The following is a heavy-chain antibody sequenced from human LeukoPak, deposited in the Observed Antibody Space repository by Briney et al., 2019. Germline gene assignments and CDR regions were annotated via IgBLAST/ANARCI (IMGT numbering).Heavy chain of an antibody. D-gene: IGHD3-22*01. Sequence: ASVKVSCKASGYTFTGYYMHWVRQAPGQGLEWMGRIDPNSGGTNYAQKFQGRVTMTRDTSINTAYMEVSSLRSDDTAVYYCARGGYYDSSGNYWGQGALVTVSS. CDR2: IDPNSGGT. V-gene: IGHV1-2*06. J-gene: IGHJ4*02. CDR1: GYTFTGYY. CDR3: ARGGYYDSSGNY.